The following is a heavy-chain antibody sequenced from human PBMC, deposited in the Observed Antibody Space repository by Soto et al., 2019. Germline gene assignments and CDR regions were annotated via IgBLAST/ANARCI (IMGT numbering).Heavy chain of an antibody. CDR2: IYYSGST. D-gene: IGHD3-22*01. CDR1: GGSISSYY. J-gene: IGHJ4*02. CDR3: ARGHYYDSSGAPNFDY. Sequence: KPSETLSLTCTVSGGSISSYYWSWIRQPPGKGLEWIGYIYYSGSTNYNPSLKSRVTISVDTSKNQFSLKLSSVTAADTAVYYCARGHYYDSSGAPNFDYWGQGTLVTVSS. V-gene: IGHV4-59*13.